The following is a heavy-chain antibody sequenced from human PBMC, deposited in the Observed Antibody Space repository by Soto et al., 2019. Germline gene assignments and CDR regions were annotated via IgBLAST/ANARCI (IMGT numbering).Heavy chain of an antibody. J-gene: IGHJ5*02. V-gene: IGHV1-2*04. D-gene: IGHD2-15*01. CDR1: GYTFTAYY. Sequence: QVPLVQSGAEVKKTGASVKISCKASGYTFTAYYIQWVRQAPGQGLEWMGWINPNSGDTKYAQKFQGWVTMTRDTAINTGYMGLRRLTSDDTAVYYWARDPRAGSRNWFDPWGQGTLVTVSS. CDR2: INPNSGDT. CDR3: ARDPRAGSRNWFDP.